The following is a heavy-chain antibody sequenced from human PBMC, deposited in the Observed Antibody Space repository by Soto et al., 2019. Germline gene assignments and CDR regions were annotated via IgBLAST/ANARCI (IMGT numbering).Heavy chain of an antibody. D-gene: IGHD3-3*01. J-gene: IGHJ6*02. Sequence: SVKVSCKASGGTFSSYAISWVRQAPGQGLEWMGGIIPIFGTANYAQKFQGRVTITADESTSTAYMELSSLRSEDTAVYYCARPIGITIFGVGASDYGMDVWGQGTTVTVSS. V-gene: IGHV1-69*13. CDR2: IIPIFGTA. CDR1: GGTFSSYA. CDR3: ARPIGITIFGVGASDYGMDV.